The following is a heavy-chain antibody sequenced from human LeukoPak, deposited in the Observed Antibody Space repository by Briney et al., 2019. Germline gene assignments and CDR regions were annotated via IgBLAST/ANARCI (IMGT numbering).Heavy chain of an antibody. Sequence: SETLSLTCTVSGGSISSYYWSWIRQPPGKGLEWIGSIYYSGSTYYNPSLKSRVTISVDTSKNQFSLKLSSVTAADTAVYYCARDLDFRYWFDPWGQGTLVTVSS. V-gene: IGHV4-59*12. J-gene: IGHJ5*02. CDR1: GGSISSYY. CDR2: IYYSGST. D-gene: IGHD3-3*01. CDR3: ARDLDFRYWFDP.